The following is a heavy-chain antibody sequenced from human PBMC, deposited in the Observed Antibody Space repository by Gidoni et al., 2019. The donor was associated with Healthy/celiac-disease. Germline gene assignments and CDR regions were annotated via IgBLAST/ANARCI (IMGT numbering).Heavy chain of an antibody. Sequence: EVQLVESGGGLVQPGGSLSLSCAASGFTFSSYALHWVRQAPGKGLEYVSAISSNGGSTYYANSVKGRFTISRDNSKNTLYLQMGSLRAEDMAVYYCARDRSASMAANPYYYYYGMDVWGQGTTVTVSS. CDR2: ISSNGGST. CDR1: GFTFSSYA. J-gene: IGHJ6*02. V-gene: IGHV3-64*01. CDR3: ARDRSASMAANPYYYYYGMDV. D-gene: IGHD2-15*01.